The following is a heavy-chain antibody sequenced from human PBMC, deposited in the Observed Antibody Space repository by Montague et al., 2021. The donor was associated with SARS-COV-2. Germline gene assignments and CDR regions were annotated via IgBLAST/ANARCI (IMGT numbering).Heavy chain of an antibody. CDR1: GGTISSGGYY. J-gene: IGHJ3*02. V-gene: IGHV4-31*03. CDR2: IYYSGCT. CDR3: ARAATITMIVVVIDAFDI. D-gene: IGHD3-22*01. Sequence: TLSLTCTVSGGTISSGGYYWSWIRKHPGKGLEWIGYIYYSGCTYYNTSLKSRGTISVDTSKNQFSLKLSSVTAADTAVYYCARAATITMIVVVIDAFDIWGQVTMVTVSS.